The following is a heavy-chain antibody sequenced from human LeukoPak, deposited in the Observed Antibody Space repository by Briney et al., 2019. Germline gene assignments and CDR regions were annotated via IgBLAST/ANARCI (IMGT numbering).Heavy chain of an antibody. J-gene: IGHJ4*02. CDR1: GFTFSSYA. Sequence: PGGSLRLSCAASGFTFSSYAMSWVRQAPGKGLEWVSAISGSGGSTYYADSVKGRFTISRDNSKNTLYLQMNSLRAEGTAVYYCAKDHGRCGGDCYLGDFDYWGQGTLVTVSS. V-gene: IGHV3-23*01. CDR2: ISGSGGST. D-gene: IGHD2-21*02. CDR3: AKDHGRCGGDCYLGDFDY.